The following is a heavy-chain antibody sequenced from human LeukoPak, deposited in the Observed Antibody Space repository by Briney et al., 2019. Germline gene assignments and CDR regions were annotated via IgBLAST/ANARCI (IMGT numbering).Heavy chain of an antibody. V-gene: IGHV3-21*01. CDR2: ISTSSSYI. Sequence: GGSLRLTCADSGFTFSSYSINWVRQAPGKGLEWVSSISTSSSYIKYADSVKGRFTISRDNARNSLSLQMNSLTAEDTAVYYCASPGSISTGGPIWGQGSLVTVSS. CDR1: GFTFSSYS. J-gene: IGHJ4*02. D-gene: IGHD3-9*01. CDR3: ASPGSISTGGPI.